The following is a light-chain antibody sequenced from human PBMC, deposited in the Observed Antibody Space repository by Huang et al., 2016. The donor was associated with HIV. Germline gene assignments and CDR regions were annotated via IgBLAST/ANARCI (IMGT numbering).Light chain of an antibody. CDR2: GAS. CDR3: QQYNNWPRT. V-gene: IGKV3-15*01. J-gene: IGKJ1*01. Sequence: EIVMTQSPATLSVSPGERATLSCRASQCVSSNLAWYQLKPGQAPRHLIYGASTRATGSPARFSGSGSWTEFSLTISSLQSEDFAGYYCQQYNNWPRTFGQGTKVEIK. CDR1: QCVSSN.